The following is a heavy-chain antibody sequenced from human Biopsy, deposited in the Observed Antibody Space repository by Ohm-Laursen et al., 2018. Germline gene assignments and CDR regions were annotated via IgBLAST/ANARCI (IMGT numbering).Heavy chain of an antibody. J-gene: IGHJ5*02. Sequence: QTLSLTCAISGDSVSNNMAAWNWIRQSPSGGLEWLGRTYYRTKWYNDYALFVKGRISISPDILKNQPSLQLNSVTPEDTAVYYCARETPTGIPFNWFDPWGQGTQVTVST. CDR3: ARETPTGIPFNWFDP. CDR1: GDSVSNNMAA. V-gene: IGHV6-1*01. CDR2: TYYRTKWYN. D-gene: IGHD3-10*01.